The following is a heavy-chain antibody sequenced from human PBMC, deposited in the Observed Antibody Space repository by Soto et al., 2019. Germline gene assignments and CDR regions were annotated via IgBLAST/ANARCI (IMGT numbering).Heavy chain of an antibody. V-gene: IGHV4-39*01. CDR2: IYYSGST. CDR3: ARSYDSSPNWFDP. J-gene: IGHJ5*02. CDR1: GGSISSSSYY. D-gene: IGHD3-22*01. Sequence: SETLSLTCTVSGGSISSSSYYWGWIRQPPGKGLEWIGSIYYSGSTCYNPSLKSRVTISVDTSKNQFSLKLSSVTAADTAVYYCARSYDSSPNWFDPWGQGTLVTVSS.